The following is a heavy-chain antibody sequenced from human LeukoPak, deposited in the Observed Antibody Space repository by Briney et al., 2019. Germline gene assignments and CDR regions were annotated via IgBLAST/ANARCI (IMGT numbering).Heavy chain of an antibody. CDR2: TYYRSKWSH. CDR3: ARDGPLAPAGGLFDC. V-gene: IGHV6-1*01. CDR1: GDRVSSNSAT. D-gene: IGHD6-13*01. Sequence: SQTLSLTCAIPGDRVSSNSATWNWIRQSPSRGLEWLRRTYYRSKWSHDYATSVRSRITINQDTSKNQFSLQLNPLTPEDTAVYFCARDGPLAPAGGLFDCWGQGALVTVSS. J-gene: IGHJ4*02.